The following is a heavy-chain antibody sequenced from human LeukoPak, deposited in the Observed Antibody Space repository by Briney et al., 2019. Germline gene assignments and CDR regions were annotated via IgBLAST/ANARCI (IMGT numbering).Heavy chain of an antibody. CDR1: GGSISSGTYY. V-gene: IGHV4-39*01. Sequence: SETLSLTCTVSGGSISSGTYYWGWIRQPPGKGLEWIGTIYYSGSTYYNSSLKSRVTIFVDTSKNQFSLRLSSLTAADTAVYYCASGYSYGGDDYWGQGTLVTVSS. CDR3: ASGYSYGGDDY. D-gene: IGHD5-18*01. J-gene: IGHJ4*02. CDR2: IYYSGST.